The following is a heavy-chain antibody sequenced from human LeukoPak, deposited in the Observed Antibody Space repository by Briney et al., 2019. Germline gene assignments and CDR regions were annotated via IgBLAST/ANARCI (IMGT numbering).Heavy chain of an antibody. CDR1: GGSIISSDYH. V-gene: IGHV4-39*01. Sequence: SETLSLTCTVSGGSIISSDYHWGWVRQPPGKGLEWIGTISYSGITDYNPSLRSRVTISVDTSNNQFSLRLGSVTAADTAVYHCARHCCSGPAKRVFDIWGQGTMVTVSS. D-gene: IGHD2-15*01. CDR3: ARHCCSGPAKRVFDI. J-gene: IGHJ3*02. CDR2: ISYSGIT.